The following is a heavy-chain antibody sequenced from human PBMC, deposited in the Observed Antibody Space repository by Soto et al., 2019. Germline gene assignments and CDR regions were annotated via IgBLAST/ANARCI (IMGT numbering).Heavy chain of an antibody. V-gene: IGHV4-39*01. D-gene: IGHD4-4*01. Sequence: QLQQQESGPGLVKPSETLSLTCTVSGGSISSSNYYWGWIRQPPGKGLEWIGSFYYSGSTYYNPSLKSRVTISADTSKNQFSLKLSSVTAADTAVYYCARRRSSNYQDFAFDIWGQGTMVTVSS. CDR1: GGSISSSNYY. J-gene: IGHJ3*02. CDR2: FYYSGST. CDR3: ARRRSSNYQDFAFDI.